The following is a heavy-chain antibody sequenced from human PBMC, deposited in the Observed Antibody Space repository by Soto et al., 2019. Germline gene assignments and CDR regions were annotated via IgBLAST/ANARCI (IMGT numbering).Heavy chain of an antibody. D-gene: IGHD2-2*01. CDR3: ARDSRRYCSSTSCYAGWLYYYYGMDV. Sequence: GASVKVSCTASGGTFSSYAISWVRQAPGQGLEWMGGIIPIFGTANYAQKFQGRVTITADESTSTAYMELSSLRSEDTAVYYCARDSRRYCSSTSCYAGWLYYYYGMDVWGQGTTVTVSS. CDR1: GGTFSSYA. J-gene: IGHJ6*02. CDR2: IIPIFGTA. V-gene: IGHV1-69*13.